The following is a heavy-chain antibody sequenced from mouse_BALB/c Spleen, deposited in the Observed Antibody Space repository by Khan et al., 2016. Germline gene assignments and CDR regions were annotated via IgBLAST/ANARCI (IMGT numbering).Heavy chain of an antibody. CDR2: INPDSSTI. CDR1: GFDFSRYW. V-gene: IGHV4-1*02. D-gene: IGHD1-1*01. CDR3: ARRGYYFSMDY. Sequence: EVKLLESGGGLVQHGGSLKLSCAASGFDFSRYWMSWVRQAPGKGLEWIGEINPDSSTINYMPSLKDKFIISRDNAKNTLYLQMSKVRSEDTALYYCARRGYYFSMDYWGQGTSVTVSS. J-gene: IGHJ4*01.